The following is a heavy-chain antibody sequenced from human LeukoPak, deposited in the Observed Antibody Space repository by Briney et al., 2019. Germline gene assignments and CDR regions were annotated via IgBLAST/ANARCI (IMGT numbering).Heavy chain of an antibody. CDR3: ARALVLLWFGEEDYGMDV. CDR1: GFTFSSYS. D-gene: IGHD3-10*01. V-gene: IGHV3-21*01. Sequence: GGSLRLSCAASGFTFSSYSMNWVRQAPGKGLEWVSSISSSSSYIYYADSVKGRFTISRDNAKNSLYLQMNSLRAEDTAVYHCARALVLLWFGEEDYGMDVWGQGTTVTVSS. CDR2: ISSSSSYI. J-gene: IGHJ6*02.